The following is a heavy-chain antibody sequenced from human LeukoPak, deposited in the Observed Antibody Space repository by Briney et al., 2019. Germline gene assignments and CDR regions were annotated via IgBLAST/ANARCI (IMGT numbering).Heavy chain of an antibody. CDR3: ARGPYLVAATSEYFQH. Sequence: PGGSLRLSCAASGFTFSSYWMHWVRQAPGKGLVWVSRINSDGSSTSYADSVKGRFTIPRDNAKNTLYLQMNSLRAEDTAVYYCARGPYLVAATSEYFQHWGQGTLVTVSS. V-gene: IGHV3-74*01. D-gene: IGHD2-15*01. CDR1: GFTFSSYW. CDR2: INSDGSST. J-gene: IGHJ1*01.